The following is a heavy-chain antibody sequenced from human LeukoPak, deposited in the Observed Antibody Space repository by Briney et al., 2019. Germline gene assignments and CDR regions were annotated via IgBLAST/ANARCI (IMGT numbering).Heavy chain of an antibody. Sequence: SETLSLTCTVSGGSISSFYWNWIRQPPGKGLEWIGYIYYTGSTNYNPSLKSRVTISVDTSKKQFSLKLNSVTAADTAVYYCARVASSGIAAAGTGYFDYWGQGTLVTVSS. D-gene: IGHD6-13*01. J-gene: IGHJ4*02. CDR2: IYYTGST. V-gene: IGHV4-59*01. CDR3: ARVASSGIAAAGTGYFDY. CDR1: GGSISSFY.